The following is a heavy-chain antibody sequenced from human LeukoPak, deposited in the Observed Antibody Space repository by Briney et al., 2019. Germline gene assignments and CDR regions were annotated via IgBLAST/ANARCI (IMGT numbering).Heavy chain of an antibody. D-gene: IGHD3-3*01. CDR2: INPNSGGT. Sequence: GASVKVSCKASGYTFTGYYMHWVRQAPGQGLEWMGWINPNSGGTNYAQKFQGRVTMTRDTSISTAYMELSRLRSDDTAVYYCARDWRPRFLEWLFDYWGQGTLVTVSS. CDR1: GYTFTGYY. J-gene: IGHJ4*02. CDR3: ARDWRPRFLEWLFDY. V-gene: IGHV1-2*02.